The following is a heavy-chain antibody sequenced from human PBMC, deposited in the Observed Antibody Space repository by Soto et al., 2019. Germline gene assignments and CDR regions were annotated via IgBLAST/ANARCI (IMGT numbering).Heavy chain of an antibody. J-gene: IGHJ4*02. D-gene: IGHD4-17*01. V-gene: IGHV4-31*03. Sequence: QVQLQESGPGLLKPSQTLSLTCTVSGGSILTCGHYWTWIRQHPGKALEWSGRIFFSGNTHYNPALKSRLTFSLCTAKNQFSLKLTSVTAADTAIYYCARDNYGGMIDYWGPGTLVTVSS. CDR3: ARDNYGGMIDY. CDR2: IFFSGNT. CDR1: GGSILTCGHY.